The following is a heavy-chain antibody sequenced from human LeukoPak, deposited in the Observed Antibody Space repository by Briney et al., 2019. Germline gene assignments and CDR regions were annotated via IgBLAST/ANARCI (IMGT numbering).Heavy chain of an antibody. CDR1: GYSFTSYW. V-gene: IGHV5-51*01. Sequence: GESLKISCKGSGYSFTSYWIGWVRQMPGKGLERMGIIYPGDSDTRYSPSFQGQVTISADKSISTAYLQWSSLKASDTAMYYCARLSYDSSGYALLGFDYWGQGTLVTVSS. CDR3: ARLSYDSSGYALLGFDY. J-gene: IGHJ4*02. D-gene: IGHD3-22*01. CDR2: IYPGDSDT.